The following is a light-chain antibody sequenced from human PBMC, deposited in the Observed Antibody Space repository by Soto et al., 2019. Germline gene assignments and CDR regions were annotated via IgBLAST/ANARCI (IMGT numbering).Light chain of an antibody. CDR2: EVS. Sequence: QSALTQPASVSGSPGQSITISCTGTSSDVGGYNYVSWYQQHPGKAPKLMIYEVSNRPSGVSNRFSGSKSGNTAALTISGLQAADEADYYCSSHTSSSLYVFGTGTKLTVL. CDR1: SSDVGGYNY. J-gene: IGLJ1*01. CDR3: SSHTSSSLYV. V-gene: IGLV2-14*01.